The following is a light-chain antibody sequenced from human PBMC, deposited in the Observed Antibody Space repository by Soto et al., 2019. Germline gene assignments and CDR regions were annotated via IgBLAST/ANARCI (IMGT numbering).Light chain of an antibody. V-gene: IGKV1-39*01. CDR1: QTISSN. CDR2: AAF. Sequence: DIQMTQSPSSLSASVGNTVTITFRASQTISSNLDWYQQKPGQAPKLLIYAAFIMQTGVPVRFSGSGSGTDFTLTISSLQSEDFAIYYCQQSYSSPWTFGQGTKVDIK. J-gene: IGKJ1*01. CDR3: QQSYSSPWT.